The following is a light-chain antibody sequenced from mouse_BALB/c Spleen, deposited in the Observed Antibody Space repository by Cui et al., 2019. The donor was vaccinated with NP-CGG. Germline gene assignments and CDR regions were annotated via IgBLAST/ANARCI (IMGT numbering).Light chain of an antibody. CDR2: GTN. Sequence: QAVVPQESALITSPGETVTLTCRSSTGAVTTSNYANWVQEKPDHLFTGLIGGTNNRAPGVPARFSGSLIGDKAALTITGAQTEDEAIYFCALWYSNHWVFGGGTNLTVL. CDR1: TGAVTTSNY. J-gene: IGLJ1*01. CDR3: ALWYSNHWV. V-gene: IGLV1*01.